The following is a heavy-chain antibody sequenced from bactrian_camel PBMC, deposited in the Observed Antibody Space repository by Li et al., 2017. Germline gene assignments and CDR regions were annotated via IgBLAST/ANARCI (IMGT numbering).Heavy chain of an antibody. J-gene: IGHJ4*01. V-gene: IGHV3S1*01. D-gene: IGHD4*01. CDR2: IYTGGGST. Sequence: VQLVESGGGLVQPGGSLRLSCVASARMYHGYCMAWFRQAPGKGLEWVSTIYTGGGSTYYADSVKGRFTISRYNAKNTVYLQMNSLKSEDTALYYCAKDLFTDYARWGQGTQVTVS. CDR1: ARMYHGYC. CDR3: AKDLFTDYAR.